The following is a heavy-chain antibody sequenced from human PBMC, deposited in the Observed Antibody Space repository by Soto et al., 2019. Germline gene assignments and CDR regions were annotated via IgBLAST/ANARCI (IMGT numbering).Heavy chain of an antibody. D-gene: IGHD3-22*01. V-gene: IGHV4-31*03. CDR1: GDSMSSGAYY. CDR3: ASTYSGYFDN. CDR2: IYHSGDT. J-gene: IGHJ4*02. Sequence: SETLSLTCSVSGDSMSSGAYYWSWIRQHPGKGLEWIAYIYHSGDTHYNPSLRSRITISVDSSKNQFSLKLTSVTDADTAIYYCASTYSGYFDNWGQGTLVTVSS.